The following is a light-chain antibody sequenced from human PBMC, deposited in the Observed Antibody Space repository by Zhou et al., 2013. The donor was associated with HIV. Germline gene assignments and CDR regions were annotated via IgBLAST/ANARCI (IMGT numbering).Light chain of an antibody. CDR2: GAS. CDR3: QQYDNLPYT. J-gene: IGKJ2*01. V-gene: IGKV1-33*01. Sequence: IQMTQSPSSLSASVGDRVTITCRASQGIGNDLGWYQQKPGKAPQRLVYGASTLETGVPSRFSGSGSGTDFTFTISSLQPEDIATYYCQQYDNLPYTFGQGTKLEIK. CDR1: QGIGND.